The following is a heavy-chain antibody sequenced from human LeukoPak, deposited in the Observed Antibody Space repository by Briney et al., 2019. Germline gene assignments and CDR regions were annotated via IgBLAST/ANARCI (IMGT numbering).Heavy chain of an antibody. CDR1: GYTFTGYY. D-gene: IGHD5-18*01. Sequence: ASVKVSCKASGYTFTGYYMHWVRQAPGQGLGWMGIINPSGGSTSYAQKFQGRVTMTRDMSTSTVYMELSSLRSEDTAVYYCARAMDTAGDAFDIWGQGTMVTVSS. V-gene: IGHV1-46*01. CDR3: ARAMDTAGDAFDI. CDR2: INPSGGST. J-gene: IGHJ3*02.